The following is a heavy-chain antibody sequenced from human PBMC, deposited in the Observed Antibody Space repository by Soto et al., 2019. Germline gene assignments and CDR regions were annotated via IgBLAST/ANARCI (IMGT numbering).Heavy chain of an antibody. CDR2: ISYDGGNK. Sequence: GGSLRLSCAASGFTFSSYGMHWVRQAPGKGLEWVAVISYDGGNKYYADSVKGRFTISRDNSKNTLYLQMNSLRAEDTAVYYCAKGAGYSYGYDYYYGMDVWGQGTTVTVSS. J-gene: IGHJ6*02. CDR3: AKGAGYSYGYDYYYGMDV. V-gene: IGHV3-30*18. D-gene: IGHD5-18*01. CDR1: GFTFSSYG.